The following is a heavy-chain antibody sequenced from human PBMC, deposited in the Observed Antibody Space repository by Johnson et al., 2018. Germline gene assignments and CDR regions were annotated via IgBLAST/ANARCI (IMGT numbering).Heavy chain of an antibody. CDR1: GFTFSNHA. J-gene: IGHJ6*03. D-gene: IGHD3-10*01. CDR3: ARHSGSGYYYYMDV. CDR2: ISKDGSDN. V-gene: IGHV3-30-3*01. Sequence: QVQLGEAGGGVVQPGRSLRLSCATSGFTFSNHAMHWVRQAPGKGLEWLGVISKDGSDNYYVDSVKGRFTISRDNSKNTLYLQMNSLRTEDTAMYYCARHSGSGYYYYMDVWGTGTTVTVSS.